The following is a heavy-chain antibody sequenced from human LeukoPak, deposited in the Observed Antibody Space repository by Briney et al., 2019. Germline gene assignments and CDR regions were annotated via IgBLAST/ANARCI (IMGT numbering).Heavy chain of an antibody. D-gene: IGHD1-26*01. V-gene: IGHV3-23*01. CDR3: TTARGSDLQYFQH. J-gene: IGHJ1*01. CDR2: ISGSGGST. CDR1: GFTFSSYA. Sequence: RPGGSLRLSCAASGFTFSSYAMSWVRQAPGKGLEWVSAISGSGGSTYYADSVKGRFTISRDNSKNTLYLQMNSLRAEDAAVYYCTTARGSDLQYFQHWGQGTLVTVSS.